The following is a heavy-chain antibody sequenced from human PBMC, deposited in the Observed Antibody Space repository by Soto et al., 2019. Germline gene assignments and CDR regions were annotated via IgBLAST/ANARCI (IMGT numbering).Heavy chain of an antibody. V-gene: IGHV5-51*01. CDR3: ARHMGVYGGVSDAFDI. Sequence: GESLKISCKGSGYRFTSYWIGWVRQMPGKGLEWMGIIYPGDSDTRYSPSFQGQFTISADKSISTAYLQWSSLKASDTAMYYCARHMGVYGGVSDAFDIWGQGKMVTVSS. J-gene: IGHJ3*02. CDR2: IYPGDSDT. D-gene: IGHD2-8*01. CDR1: GYRFTSYW.